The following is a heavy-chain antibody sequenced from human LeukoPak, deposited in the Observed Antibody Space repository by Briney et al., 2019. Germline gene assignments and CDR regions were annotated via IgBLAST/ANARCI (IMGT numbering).Heavy chain of an antibody. V-gene: IGHV4-59*01. Sequence: SETLSLTCTVAGGSISSYDGSWIRQPPGKGLEWIGYIYYSGSTNYNPSLKSRLTISVATSKNQFSLKLSSVTAADTAVYFCARGRVSSSTWYSTYYYFFYMHLWGKGPTVPVSS. J-gene: IGHJ6*03. CDR3: ARGRVSSSTWYSTYYYFFYMHL. D-gene: IGHD4-11*01. CDR2: IYYSGST. CDR1: GGSISSYD.